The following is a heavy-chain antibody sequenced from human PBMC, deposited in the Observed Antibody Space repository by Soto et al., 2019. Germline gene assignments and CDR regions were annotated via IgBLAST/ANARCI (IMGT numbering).Heavy chain of an antibody. D-gene: IGHD5-18*01. CDR3: ARVDTTLVLYFDY. J-gene: IGHJ4*02. CDR2: IIHSGST. CDR1: GGSFSGYY. V-gene: IGHV4-34*12. Sequence: SETLSLTCAVYGGSFSGYYWSWIRQPPGKGLEWIGEIIHSGSTNYNPSLNSRVTISVETSKNQFSLKLSSVTAADTAVYYCARVDTTLVLYFDYWGQGTLVTVSS.